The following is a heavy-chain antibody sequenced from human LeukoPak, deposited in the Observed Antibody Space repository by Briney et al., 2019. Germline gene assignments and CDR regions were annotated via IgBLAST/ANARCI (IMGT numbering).Heavy chain of an antibody. CDR2: INHSGST. J-gene: IGHJ4*02. Sequence: PSETLSLTCAVYGGSFSGYYWSWIRQPPGKGLEWIGEINHSGSTNYNPSLKSRVTISVDTSKNQFSLMLSSVTAADTAVYYCARVPEVVVVAATSKNRWFDYWGQGTLVTVSS. D-gene: IGHD2-15*01. CDR1: GGSFSGYY. CDR3: ARVPEVVVVAATSKNRWFDY. V-gene: IGHV4-34*01.